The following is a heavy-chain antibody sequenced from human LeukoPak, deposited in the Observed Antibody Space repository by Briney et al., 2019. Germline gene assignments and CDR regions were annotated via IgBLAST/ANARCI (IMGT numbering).Heavy chain of an antibody. CDR3: ARDGSGCGGDCFGWFDP. CDR2: INPSGGST. J-gene: IGHJ5*02. Sequence: ASVKVSCKASGYTFTSYYMHWVRQAPGQGLEWMGIINPSGGSTSYAQKFQRRVTMTRDTSTGTVYMELSSLRSEDTAVYYCARDGSGCGGDCFGWFDPWGQGTLVTVSS. V-gene: IGHV1-46*01. CDR1: GYTFTSYY. D-gene: IGHD2-21*02.